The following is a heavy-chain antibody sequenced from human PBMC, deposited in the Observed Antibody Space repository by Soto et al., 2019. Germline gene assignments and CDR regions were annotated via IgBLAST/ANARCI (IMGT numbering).Heavy chain of an antibody. CDR1: NGSINRAGHF. CDR2: IYYTGST. D-gene: IGHD3-16*01. J-gene: IGHJ4*02. Sequence: SETLSLTCSVSNGSINRAGHFWSWLRQHPGKGLEWLGYIYYTGSTYYNPALQRRAVFSIDTSKTRFSLKLTSVTAADTAVYYCARGFGGVSLDYFDFWGQGTQVTVSS. V-gene: IGHV4-31*03. CDR3: ARGFGGVSLDYFDF.